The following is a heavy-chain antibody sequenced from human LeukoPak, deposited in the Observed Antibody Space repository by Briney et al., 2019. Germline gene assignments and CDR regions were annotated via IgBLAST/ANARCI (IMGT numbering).Heavy chain of an antibody. CDR1: GFTFSSYT. CDR2: ISSSSSAI. Sequence: GGSLRLSCAASGFTFSSYTMTWVRQAPGKGLEWVSYISSSSSAIYYADSVKGRFTISRDNAKNSLYLQMNGLRAEDTAVYYCARYFDLWGQGTMVAVSS. V-gene: IGHV3-48*01. CDR3: ARYFDL. J-gene: IGHJ3*01.